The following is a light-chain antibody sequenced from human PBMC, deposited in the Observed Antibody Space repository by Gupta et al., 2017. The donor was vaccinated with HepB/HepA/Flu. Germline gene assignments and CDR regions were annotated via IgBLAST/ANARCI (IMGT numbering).Light chain of an antibody. CDR1: SSDVGGYNY. J-gene: IGLJ2*01. CDR3: CSYAGSYTPVV. CDR2: DVS. Sequence: QSALTQPCPGSGAPGQAVTISCTGTSSDVGGYNYVSWYQQHPGKAPKLMIYDVSKRPSGVPDRFSGSKSGNTASLTISGLQAEDEADYYCCSYAGSYTPVVFGGGTKLTVL. V-gene: IGLV2-11*01.